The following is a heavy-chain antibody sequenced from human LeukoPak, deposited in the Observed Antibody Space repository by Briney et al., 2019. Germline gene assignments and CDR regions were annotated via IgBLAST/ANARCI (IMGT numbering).Heavy chain of an antibody. CDR1: GLGFSSYW. CDR3: ASAFTYVRLGDH. D-gene: IGHD3-16*01. V-gene: IGHV3-74*01. J-gene: IGHJ4*02. Sequence: GGSLRLSCAVSGLGFSSYWMHWVRQAPGKGLVWVARTNLHGTAVDYADSVRGRFTISRDNAKNTLFLQMNSLRAEDTAVYYCASAFTYVRLGDHWGQGTLVTVSS. CDR2: TNLHGTAV.